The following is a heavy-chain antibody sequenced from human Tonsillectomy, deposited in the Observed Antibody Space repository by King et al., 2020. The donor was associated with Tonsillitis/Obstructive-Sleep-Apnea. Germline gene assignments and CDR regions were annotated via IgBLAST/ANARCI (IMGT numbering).Heavy chain of an antibody. V-gene: IGHV3-48*03. CDR1: GFTFSSYE. J-gene: IGHJ4*02. Sequence: VQLVEAGGGLVQPGGSLRLSCAASGFTFSSYEMNWVRQAPGKGLEWVSYISSSGSTIYYADSVKGRFTISRDNAKNSLYLQMNSLRAEDTAVYYCARDLRSKATLTPYSFDYWGQGTLVTVSS. D-gene: IGHD4-17*01. CDR2: ISSSGSTI. CDR3: ARDLRSKATLTPYSFDY.